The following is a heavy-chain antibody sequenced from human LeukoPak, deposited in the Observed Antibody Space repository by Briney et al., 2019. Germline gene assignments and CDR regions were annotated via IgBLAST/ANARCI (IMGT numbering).Heavy chain of an antibody. CDR1: GFTFGTFD. Sequence: PGRSLRLSCAASGFTFGTFDMSWVRQAPGKGLEWVSTLACLDASCTEYYSDSVEGRFSISRDTSRSTLSLQVNSLRVEDTAMYYCVRDSEGSFDYWGQGALVTVSS. CDR2: LACLDASCTE. V-gene: IGHV3-23*01. D-gene: IGHD3-10*01. CDR3: VRDSEGSFDY. J-gene: IGHJ4*02.